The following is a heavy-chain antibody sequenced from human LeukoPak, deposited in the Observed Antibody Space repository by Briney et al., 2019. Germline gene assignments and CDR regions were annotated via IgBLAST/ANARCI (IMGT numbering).Heavy chain of an antibody. J-gene: IGHJ6*02. V-gene: IGHV3-74*01. CDR1: GFTFSSYW. CDR3: ASFPGGRQLWFNYYYGMDV. CDR2: INSDGSST. D-gene: IGHD5-18*01. Sequence: PGGSLRLSCAASGFTFSSYWMHWVRQAPGKGLVWVSRINSDGSSTSYADSVKGRFTISRDNAKNTLYLQMNSLRAEDTAVYYCASFPGGRQLWFNYYYGMDVWGQGTTVTVSS.